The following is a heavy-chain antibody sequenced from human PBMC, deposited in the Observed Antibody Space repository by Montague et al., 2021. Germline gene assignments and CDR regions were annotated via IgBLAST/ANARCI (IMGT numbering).Heavy chain of an antibody. V-gene: IGHV4-31*03. CDR3: ARGRLATGDFDY. CDR1: GDSLSSVGYS. CDR2: MYYSGST. Sequence: TLSLTCTVSGDSLSSVGYSWTWIRQHPGKGLEWIGYMYYSGSTYYNPSLKSRVTISGDTSKNHFSLRLTSVTAADTAVYYCARGRLATGDFDYWGQGTLVTVS. J-gene: IGHJ4*02. D-gene: IGHD6-13*01.